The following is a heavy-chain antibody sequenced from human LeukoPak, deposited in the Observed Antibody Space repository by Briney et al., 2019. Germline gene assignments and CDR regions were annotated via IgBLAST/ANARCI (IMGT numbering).Heavy chain of an antibody. CDR3: AMGSGYYYGFDY. CDR2: INPNSGGT. J-gene: IGHJ4*02. D-gene: IGHD3-22*01. Sequence: ASVKVSCKASGYTFTGYYMHWVRQAPGQGLEWMGWINPNSGGTNYAQKFQGRVTMTRDTSISTAYMELSRLRSDDAAVYYCAMGSGYYYGFDYWGQGTLVTVSS. CDR1: GYTFTGYY. V-gene: IGHV1-2*02.